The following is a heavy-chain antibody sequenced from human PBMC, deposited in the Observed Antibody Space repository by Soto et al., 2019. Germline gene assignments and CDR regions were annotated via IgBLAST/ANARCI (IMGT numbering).Heavy chain of an antibody. CDR1: GFTFGDYA. Sequence: GGSLRLSCTASGFTFGDYAMSWFRQAPGKGLEWVGFIRSKAYGGTTEYAASVKGRFTISRDDSKSIAYLQMNSLKTEDTAVYYCTRTIVVVPAAINWFDPWGQGTLVTVSS. D-gene: IGHD2-2*01. CDR2: IRSKAYGGTT. V-gene: IGHV3-49*03. CDR3: TRTIVVVPAAINWFDP. J-gene: IGHJ5*02.